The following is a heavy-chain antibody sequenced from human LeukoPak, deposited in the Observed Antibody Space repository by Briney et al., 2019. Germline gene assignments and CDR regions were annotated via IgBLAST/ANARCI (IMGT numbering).Heavy chain of an antibody. CDR3: ARSSPGYDSSGYPTNWFDP. Sequence: SETLSLTFAVSGGSLSSGGYSWSWIRQPPGKGLEWIGYIYHSGSTYYNPSPKSRVTISVDRSKNQFSLKLSSVTAADTAVYYCARSSPGYDSSGYPTNWFDPWGQGTLVTVSS. D-gene: IGHD3-22*01. CDR2: IYHSGST. CDR1: GGSLSSGGYS. V-gene: IGHV4-30-2*01. J-gene: IGHJ5*02.